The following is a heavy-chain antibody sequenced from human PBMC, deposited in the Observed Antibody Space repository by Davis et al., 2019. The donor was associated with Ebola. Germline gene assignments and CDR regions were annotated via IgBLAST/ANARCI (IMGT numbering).Heavy chain of an antibody. CDR1: GGSFSGYS. CDR2: INHSGST. Sequence: SETLSLTCPLYGGSFSGYSCSWIRQPPGKGLEWIGAINHSGSTNYNPSLKSRVTIPVDTSKNQFSLKLSSVTAADTAVYYCARGGVIAAAGNDDFYYYYGVDVWGQGTTVTVSS. J-gene: IGHJ6*02. D-gene: IGHD6-13*01. V-gene: IGHV4-34*01. CDR3: ARGGVIAAAGNDDFYYYYGVDV.